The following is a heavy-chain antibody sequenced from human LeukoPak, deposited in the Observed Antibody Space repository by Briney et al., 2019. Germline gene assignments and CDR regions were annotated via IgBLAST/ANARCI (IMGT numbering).Heavy chain of an antibody. CDR2: IKQDGSEK. CDR3: AREPPLVGVIMFGTDY. D-gene: IGHD3-10*01. Sequence: GGSLKLSCAASGFTFSSYWMSWVRQAPGKGLEWVANIKQDGSEKHYVDSVKGRFTISRDNAKNSLYLQMNSLRAEDTAVYYCAREPPLVGVIMFGTDYWGQGTLVTVSS. CDR1: GFTFSSYW. V-gene: IGHV3-7*01. J-gene: IGHJ4*02.